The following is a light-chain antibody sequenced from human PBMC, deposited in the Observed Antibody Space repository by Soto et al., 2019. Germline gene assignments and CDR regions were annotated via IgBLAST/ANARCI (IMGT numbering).Light chain of an antibody. Sequence: QSVLTQPPSVSGAPGQRVTISCTGSSSNIGAGYDVHWYQQLPGTAPKLLIHGNSNRPSGVPDRFSGSKSGTSASLAITGLRAEDEADYYCQSYDSSLSGVVFGGGTKLTVL. CDR2: GNS. J-gene: IGLJ2*01. CDR3: QSYDSSLSGVV. V-gene: IGLV1-40*01. CDR1: SSNIGAGYD.